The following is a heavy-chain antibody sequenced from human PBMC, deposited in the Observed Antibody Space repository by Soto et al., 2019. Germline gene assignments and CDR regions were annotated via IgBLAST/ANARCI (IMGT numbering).Heavy chain of an antibody. CDR2: IYYSGST. D-gene: IGHD7-27*01. J-gene: IGHJ4*02. Sequence: SETLSLTCTVSGGSISSYYWSWIRQPPGKGLEWIGYIYYSGSTNHNPSLKSRVTISVDTSKNQFSLKLSSVTAADTAVYYCARDVSYPGAIDYWGQGTLVTVSS. V-gene: IGHV4-59*01. CDR3: ARDVSYPGAIDY. CDR1: GGSISSYY.